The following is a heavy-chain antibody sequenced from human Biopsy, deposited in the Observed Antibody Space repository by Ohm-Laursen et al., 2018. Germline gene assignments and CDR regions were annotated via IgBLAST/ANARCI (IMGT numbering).Heavy chain of an antibody. J-gene: IGHJ4*02. Sequence: SVKVSCKVSGGTFTNYAISWVRQAPGQGLKWMGGIIPIFGAANYAQKFQGRVTITADESTSTAYMELSSLRSDDTAVYYCARDALGGGSYRFFYWGQGSLVTVSS. V-gene: IGHV1-69*13. D-gene: IGHD1-26*01. CDR1: GGTFTNYA. CDR2: IIPIFGAA. CDR3: ARDALGGGSYRFFY.